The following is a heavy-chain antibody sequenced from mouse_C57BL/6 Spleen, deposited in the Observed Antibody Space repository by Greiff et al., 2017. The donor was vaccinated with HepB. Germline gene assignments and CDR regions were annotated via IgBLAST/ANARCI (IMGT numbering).Heavy chain of an antibody. V-gene: IGHV1-82*01. D-gene: IGHD2-1*01. CDR1: GYAFSSSW. CDR3: ARWEIYGNTRFYYAMDY. CDR2: IYPGDGDT. Sequence: QVQLQQSGPELVKPGASVKISCKASGYAFSSSWMNWVKQRPGKGLEWIGRIYPGDGDTNYNGKFKGKATLTADKSSSTAYMQLSSLTSEDSAVYFCARWEIYGNTRFYYAMDYWGQGTSVTVSS. J-gene: IGHJ4*01.